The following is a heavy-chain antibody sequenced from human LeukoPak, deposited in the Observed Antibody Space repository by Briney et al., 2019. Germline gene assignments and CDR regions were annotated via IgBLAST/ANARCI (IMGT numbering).Heavy chain of an antibody. V-gene: IGHV4-39*07. CDR2: IYYSGST. D-gene: IGHD5-12*01. J-gene: IGHJ5*02. CDR3: ARVRKWLRFGWFDP. CDR1: GGSISSSSYY. Sequence: SETLSLTCTVSGGSISSSSYYWGWIRQPPGKGLEWIGSIYYSGSTYYNPSLKSRVTISVDTSKNQFSLKLSSVTAADTAVYYCARVRKWLRFGWFDPWGQGTLVTVSS.